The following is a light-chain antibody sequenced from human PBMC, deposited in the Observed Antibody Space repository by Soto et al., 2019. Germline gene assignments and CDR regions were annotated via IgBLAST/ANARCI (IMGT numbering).Light chain of an antibody. CDR1: QSVSRC. CDR3: QQRSNWPP. V-gene: IGKV3-11*01. Sequence: IVLTQCPATQSLSPGERATLSCRASQSVSRCLAWYQQKPGQAPRLLIYDASNRATGIPARFSGSGSGTDFTLTISSLEPEDFAVYYCQQRSNWPPLGQGTRLEIK. J-gene: IGKJ5*01. CDR2: DAS.